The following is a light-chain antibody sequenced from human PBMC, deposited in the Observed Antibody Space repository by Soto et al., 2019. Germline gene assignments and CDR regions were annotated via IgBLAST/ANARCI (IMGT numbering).Light chain of an antibody. CDR2: DAS. Sequence: DFQLTQSPYSLSASVGDRVTITCQASHDISNFLNWYQQRPGKAPNLLIYDASNLQTGVPSRFSGGGSGTHFTLTISSLQPEDVATYYCQLYDSLPLLTFGGGTKVEIK. CDR3: QLYDSLPLLT. J-gene: IGKJ4*01. CDR1: HDISNF. V-gene: IGKV1-33*01.